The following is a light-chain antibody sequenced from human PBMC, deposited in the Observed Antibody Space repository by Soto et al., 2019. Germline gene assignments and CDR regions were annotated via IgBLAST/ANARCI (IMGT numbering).Light chain of an antibody. J-gene: IGKJ1*01. V-gene: IGKV3D-15*01. CDR3: KQYTYWPCT. CDR2: GAF. Sequence: SPATLSFSPEKRATLYCMASPSVTNFLAWYQQKPGQAPRLLIYGAFNRATGIPARFSGSGSGTDFTLTISSLQSEDFAVYYCKQYTYWPCTFGQGTKPDIK. CDR1: PSVTNF.